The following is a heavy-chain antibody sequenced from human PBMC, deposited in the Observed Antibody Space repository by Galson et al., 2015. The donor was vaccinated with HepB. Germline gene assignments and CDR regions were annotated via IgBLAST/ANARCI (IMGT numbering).Heavy chain of an antibody. CDR3: ARDQGDDYLDYYYYVGMDV. J-gene: IGHJ6*02. D-gene: IGHD4-11*01. CDR1: GFTVSSNY. V-gene: IGHV3-66*03. CDR2: ICRNSST. Sequence: SLRLSCAASGFTVSSNYMSWVRQAPGKGLEWVSVICRNSSTYYADSVKGRFTISRDNSRNTLYLQMNRLKTEDTAVYYCARDQGDDYLDYYYYVGMDVWGQGTTVTVS.